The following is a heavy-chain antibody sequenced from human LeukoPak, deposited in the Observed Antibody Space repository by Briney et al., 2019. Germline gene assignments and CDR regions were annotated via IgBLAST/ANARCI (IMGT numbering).Heavy chain of an antibody. J-gene: IGHJ6*02. V-gene: IGHV3-7*01. CDR2: IKQDGSEK. Sequence: GGSLRLSCAASGYTFSSYWMSWVRQAPGKGLEWVANIKQDGSEKYYVDSVKGRFTISRDNSKNTLYLQMNSLRAEGTAVYYCATDGGMDVWGQGTTVTVSS. CDR1: GYTFSSYW. CDR3: ATDGGMDV.